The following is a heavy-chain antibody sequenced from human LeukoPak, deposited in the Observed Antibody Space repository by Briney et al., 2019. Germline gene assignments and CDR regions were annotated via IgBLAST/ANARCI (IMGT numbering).Heavy chain of an antibody. Sequence: GGSLRLSCVASGFIVSRNYMSWVRQAPGKGLEWVSVIHSGGSTYYTDSVKGRFIISRDDSKNTLYLQMNSLRSEDTAVYYCASDPGGNQNGFDIWGQGTMVTVSS. V-gene: IGHV3-66*01. CDR2: IHSGGST. D-gene: IGHD3-16*01. J-gene: IGHJ3*02. CDR1: GFIVSRNY. CDR3: ASDPGGNQNGFDI.